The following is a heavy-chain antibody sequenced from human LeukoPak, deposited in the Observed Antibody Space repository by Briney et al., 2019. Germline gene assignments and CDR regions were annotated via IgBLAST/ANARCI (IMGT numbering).Heavy chain of an antibody. D-gene: IGHD3-10*01. Sequence: ASVKVSCKASGYTFTSYGISWVRQAPGQGLEWMGWISAYNGNTNYAQKLQGRVTMTTDTSTSTAYMELRSLRSDDTAVYYCARDRPYYYGSGSYVYWGQGTLVTVSS. CDR3: ARDRPYYYGSGSYVY. J-gene: IGHJ4*02. CDR1: GYTFTSYG. CDR2: ISAYNGNT. V-gene: IGHV1-18*01.